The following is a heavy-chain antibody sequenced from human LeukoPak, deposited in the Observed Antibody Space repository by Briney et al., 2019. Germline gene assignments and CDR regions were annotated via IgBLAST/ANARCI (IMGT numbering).Heavy chain of an antibody. D-gene: IGHD1-26*01. Sequence: PGGSLRLSCAASGFTFSSYSMKWVRQAPGKGLEWVSSISSSSSYIYYADSVKGRFTISRDNAKNSLYLQMNSLRAEDTAVYYCARSPLLYFDYWGQGTLVTVSS. CDR1: GFTFSSYS. V-gene: IGHV3-21*01. CDR2: ISSSSSYI. J-gene: IGHJ4*02. CDR3: ARSPLLYFDY.